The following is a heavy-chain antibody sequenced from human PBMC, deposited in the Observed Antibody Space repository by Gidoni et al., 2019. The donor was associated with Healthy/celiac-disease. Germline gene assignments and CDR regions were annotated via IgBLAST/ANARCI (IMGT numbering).Heavy chain of an antibody. J-gene: IGHJ4*02. D-gene: IGHD3-9*01. V-gene: IGHV1-18*01. CDR2: ISAYNGNT. CDR3: ARVAVDYDILTGYFGFDY. CDR1: GYTFTSYG. Sequence: QVQLVQSGAEVKKPGASVKVSCKASGYTFTSYGISWVRQAPGQGLEWMGWISAYNGNTNYAQKLQGRVNMTTDTSTSTAYMELRSLRSDDTAVYYCARVAVDYDILTGYFGFDYWGQGTLVTVSS.